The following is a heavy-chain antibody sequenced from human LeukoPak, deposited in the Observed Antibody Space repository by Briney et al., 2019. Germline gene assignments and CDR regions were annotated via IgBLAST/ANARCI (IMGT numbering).Heavy chain of an antibody. CDR3: ARGFNAPVAGKFDY. J-gene: IGHJ4*02. CDR1: GGSISSYY. D-gene: IGHD6-19*01. V-gene: IGHV4-59*08. CDR2: IYNSGST. Sequence: SETLSLTCTVSGGSISSYYWSWIRQPPGKGLEWIRYIYNSGSTNYNPSLKSRVTISVDTSKNQLSLKLSSVTAADTAVYYCARGFNAPVAGKFDYWGQGTLVTVSS.